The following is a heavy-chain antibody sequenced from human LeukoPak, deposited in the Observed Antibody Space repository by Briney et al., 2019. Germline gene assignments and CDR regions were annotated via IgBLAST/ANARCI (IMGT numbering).Heavy chain of an antibody. D-gene: IGHD6-6*01. CDR2: IIPIFGTA. V-gene: IGHV1-69*13. CDR3: AREAARPSRWFDP. J-gene: IGHJ5*02. Sequence: SVKVSCKASGGTFSSYAISWVRQAPGQGLEWMGGIIPIFGTANYAQKFQGRVTITADESTSTAYMELSSLRSEDTAVYYCAREAARPSRWFDPWGQGTLVTVSS. CDR1: GGTFSSYA.